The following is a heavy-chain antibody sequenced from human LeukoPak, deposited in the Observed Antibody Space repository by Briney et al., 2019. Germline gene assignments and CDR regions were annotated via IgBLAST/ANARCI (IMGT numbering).Heavy chain of an antibody. CDR1: GFTFSSYA. CDR2: ISGSGGST. CDR3: AKGQAGAYGNWFDP. J-gene: IGHJ5*02. V-gene: IGHV3-23*01. Sequence: GGSLRLSCAASGFTFSSYAVSWVRQAPGKGLEWASAISGSGGSTYYADSVKGRFTISRDNSKNTLYLQMNSLRAEDTAVYYCAKGQAGAYGNWFDPWGQGTLVTVSS. D-gene: IGHD6-19*01.